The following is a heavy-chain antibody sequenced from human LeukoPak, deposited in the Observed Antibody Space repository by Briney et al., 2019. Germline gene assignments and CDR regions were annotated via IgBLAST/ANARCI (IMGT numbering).Heavy chain of an antibody. CDR1: GFSLTTSGVG. D-gene: IGHD3-22*01. Sequence: ESGPTLVNPTQTLTLTCTFSGFSLTTSGVGVGWIRQPPGKALEWLALIYSDDDRRYSPSLKSRLTITKDASKNQVVLAMTNMDPVDTATYYCAQANYYDSSGYYRRDDPPFDYWGQGTLVTVSS. V-gene: IGHV2-5*02. CDR2: IYSDDDR. CDR3: AQANYYDSSGYYRRDDPPFDY. J-gene: IGHJ4*02.